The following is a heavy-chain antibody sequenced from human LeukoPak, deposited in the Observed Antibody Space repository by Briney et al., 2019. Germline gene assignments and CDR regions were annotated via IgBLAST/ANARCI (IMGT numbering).Heavy chain of an antibody. CDR3: ARDSYSSSWYRGNYYYYMDV. CDR2: ISSSGSTI. V-gene: IGHV3-11*01. D-gene: IGHD6-13*01. Sequence: GGSLRLSCAASGFTFSDYYMSWIRQAPGKGLEWVSYISSSGSTIYYADSVKGRFTISRDNAKNSLYLQMNSLRAEDTAVYYCARDSYSSSWYRGNYYYYMDVWGKGTTVTVSS. CDR1: GFTFSDYY. J-gene: IGHJ6*03.